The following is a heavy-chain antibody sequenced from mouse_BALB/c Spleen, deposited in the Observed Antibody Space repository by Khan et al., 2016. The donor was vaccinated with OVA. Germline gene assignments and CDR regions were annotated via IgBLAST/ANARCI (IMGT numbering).Heavy chain of an antibody. D-gene: IGHD1-1*01. J-gene: IGHJ3*01. V-gene: IGHV1-7*01. CDR3: ANHGSSSAWLTY. Sequence: VQLQQPGAELAKPGASVKMSCKASGYTFTSYWMHWVKQRPRQGLEWIGYINPSTGYTEYNQRFKDKATLTADKSSSTAYMQLSSLTSEESAVYYCANHGSSSAWLTYWGQGTLVTVSA. CDR1: GYTFTSYW. CDR2: INPSTGYT.